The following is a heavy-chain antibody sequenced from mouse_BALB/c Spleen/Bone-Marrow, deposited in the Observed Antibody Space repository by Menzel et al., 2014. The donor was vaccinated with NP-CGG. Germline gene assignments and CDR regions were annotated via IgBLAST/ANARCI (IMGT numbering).Heavy chain of an antibody. CDR3: ARGGDDFSMDY. CDR1: VCAFTDRW. CDR2: IDTSDSYT. D-gene: IGHD2-4*01. V-gene: IGHV1-69*01. Sequence: VQLQQSGTELVMPGASVKMSCKASVCAFTDRWIHWVKQRPGQGLEWIGAIDTSDSYTNYNQKFKGKATLTVDESSSTAYIHLSSLTSEDSAIYYCARGGDDFSMDYWGQGTPVP. J-gene: IGHJ4*01.